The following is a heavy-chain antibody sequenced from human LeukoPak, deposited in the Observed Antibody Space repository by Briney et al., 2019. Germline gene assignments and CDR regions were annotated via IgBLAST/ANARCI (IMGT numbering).Heavy chain of an antibody. Sequence: GGSLRLSCAGSGFTFSSYGMHWVRQAPGKGLEWVASIKEDGSEKYYVDSLKGRFTISRDNAKTSLYLQMDSLRVEDTAIYYCAGGGKFGDYWGQGTLVTVSS. CDR2: IKEDGSEK. CDR1: GFTFSSYG. CDR3: AGGGKFGDY. J-gene: IGHJ4*02. V-gene: IGHV3-7*03. D-gene: IGHD3-16*01.